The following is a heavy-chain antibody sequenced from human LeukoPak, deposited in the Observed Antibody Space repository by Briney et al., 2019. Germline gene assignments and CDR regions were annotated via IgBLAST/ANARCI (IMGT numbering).Heavy chain of an antibody. CDR1: GYTFTSYA. J-gene: IGHJ4*02. V-gene: IGHV1-3*01. D-gene: IGHD6-6*01. Sequence: GASVKVSCKASGYTFTSYAMHWVRQAPGQRLEWMGWINAGNGNTKYSQKFQGRVTITADESTSTAYMELSSLRSEDTAVYYCARGGVAARTFDYWGQGTLVTVSS. CDR2: INAGNGNT. CDR3: ARGGVAARTFDY.